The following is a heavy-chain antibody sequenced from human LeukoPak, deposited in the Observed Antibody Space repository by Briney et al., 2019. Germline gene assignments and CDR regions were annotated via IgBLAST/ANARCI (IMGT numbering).Heavy chain of an antibody. Sequence: GGSLRLSCAASGFTFTSYWMSWVRQAPGEGLEWEANIKQDGSEKYYVDSVKGRFTISRDNAKNSLYLQMNSLRAEDTAVYYCARDLYYYGSGSSHFDYWGQGTLVTVSS. CDR2: IKQDGSEK. CDR3: ARDLYYYGSGSSHFDY. J-gene: IGHJ4*02. D-gene: IGHD3-10*01. CDR1: GFTFTSYW. V-gene: IGHV3-7*01.